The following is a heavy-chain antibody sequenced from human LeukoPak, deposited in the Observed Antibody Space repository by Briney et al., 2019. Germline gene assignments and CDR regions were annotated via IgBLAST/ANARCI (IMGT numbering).Heavy chain of an antibody. J-gene: IGHJ4*02. V-gene: IGHV4-34*01. CDR2: INHSGST. D-gene: IGHD3-22*01. Sequence: SETLSLTCAVYGGSFSGYYWSWIRQPPGKGLEWIGEINHSGSTNYNPSLKSRVTISVDTSKNQFSLKLSSVTAADTAVYYCALYVSSGYYYVYWGQGTLVTVSS. CDR3: ALYVSSGYYYVY. CDR1: GGSFSGYY.